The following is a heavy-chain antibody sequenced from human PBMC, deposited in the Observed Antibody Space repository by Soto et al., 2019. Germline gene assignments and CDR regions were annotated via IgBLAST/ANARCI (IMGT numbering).Heavy chain of an antibody. J-gene: IGHJ5*02. CDR1: GGSINNYY. V-gene: IGHV4-4*07. CDR3: ARGPPFDP. Sequence: QVQLQESGPGLVRPSETLSLTCTASGGSINNYYWSWIRQPAGKGLEWIGRVYTSGSTNYNPSLKSRVTMSVDTSNNQFSLRVSSVTAADTAIYYCARGPPFDPWGQGTLVTVSS. CDR2: VYTSGST.